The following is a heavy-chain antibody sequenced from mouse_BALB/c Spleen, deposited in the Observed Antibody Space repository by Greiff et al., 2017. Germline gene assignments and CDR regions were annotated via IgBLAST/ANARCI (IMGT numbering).Heavy chain of an antibody. CDR2: IFPGTGTT. CDR1: GYTFTSYW. Sequence: QVQLQQPGSELVRPGASVKLSCKTSGYTFTSYWIQWVKQRPGQGLGWIGEIFPGTGTTYYNEKFKGKATLTIDTSSSTAYMQLSSLTSEDSAVYFCARRPTTVVATWDFDYWGQGTTLTVSS. J-gene: IGHJ2*01. CDR3: ARRPTTVVATWDFDY. D-gene: IGHD1-1*01. V-gene: IGHV1S132*01.